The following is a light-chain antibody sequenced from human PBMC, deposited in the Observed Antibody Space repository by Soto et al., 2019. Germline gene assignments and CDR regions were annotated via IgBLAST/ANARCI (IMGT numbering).Light chain of an antibody. CDR3: QQRSVWPIT. CDR2: DAS. J-gene: IGKJ5*01. V-gene: IGKV3D-20*02. CDR1: QSISNSY. Sequence: EIVLTHSPATLSLSPWERATLSCGASQSISNSYLARYQQKPGLAPRLLIYDASRRATDIPDRISGSGSGTDFTLTISGLEPEDFAVYYCQQRSVWPITFGHGTRLEIK.